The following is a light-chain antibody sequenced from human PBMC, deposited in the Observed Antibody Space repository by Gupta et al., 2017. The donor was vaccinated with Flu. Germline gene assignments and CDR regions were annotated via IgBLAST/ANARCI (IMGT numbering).Light chain of an antibody. Sequence: ERATLTCRASQSVRSSVAWYQQKPGQAPRLLIHGASTRATGIPARFSGSGSETEFTLTISSLQSEDFAVDYCQQYNIWPPWTFGQGTKVEIK. CDR3: QQYNIWPPWT. V-gene: IGKV3-15*01. CDR1: QSVRSS. J-gene: IGKJ1*01. CDR2: GAS.